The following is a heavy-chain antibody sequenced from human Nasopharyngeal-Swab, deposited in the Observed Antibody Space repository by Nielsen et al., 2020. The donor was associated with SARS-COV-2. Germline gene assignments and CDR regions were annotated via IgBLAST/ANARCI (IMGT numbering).Heavy chain of an antibody. D-gene: IGHD2-15*01. CDR2: IFSNDEK. Sequence: RQAPGKALEWLARIFSNDEKSYSTSLKSRLTISKDTSKSQVVLTMTNMDPVDTATYYCARLMGDIVVVVAALEYYYYYGMDVWGQGTTVTVSS. V-gene: IGHV2-26*01. J-gene: IGHJ6*02. CDR3: ARLMGDIVVVVAALEYYYYYGMDV.